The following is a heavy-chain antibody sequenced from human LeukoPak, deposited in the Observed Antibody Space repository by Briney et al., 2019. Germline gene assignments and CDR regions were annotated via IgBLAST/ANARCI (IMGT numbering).Heavy chain of an antibody. CDR3: ARVAYYDFWSGYYKSDYFDY. CDR1: GGSFSGYY. Sequence: SETLSLTCAVYGGSFSGYYWSWIRQPPGKGLEWIGEINHSGSTNYNPSLKSRVTISVDTSKNQFSLKLSSVTAADTAVYYCARVAYYDFWSGYYKSDYFDYWGQGTLVTVSS. CDR2: INHSGST. J-gene: IGHJ4*02. V-gene: IGHV4-34*01. D-gene: IGHD3-3*01.